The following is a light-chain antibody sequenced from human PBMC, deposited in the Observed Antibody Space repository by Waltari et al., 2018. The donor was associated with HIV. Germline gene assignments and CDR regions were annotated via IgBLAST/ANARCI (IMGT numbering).Light chain of an antibody. J-gene: IGKJ5*01. V-gene: IGKV3-11*01. CDR3: HQRSTWPL. Sequence: LTQSPGILSLSPGDRATLSCRASRCVGDSVAWYQQKPCQPPRLLIFETSNRATGIPARFSGSGSGTDFTLTISSLEPDDFAVYYCHQRSTWPLFGQGARLEIK. CDR2: ETS. CDR1: RCVGDS.